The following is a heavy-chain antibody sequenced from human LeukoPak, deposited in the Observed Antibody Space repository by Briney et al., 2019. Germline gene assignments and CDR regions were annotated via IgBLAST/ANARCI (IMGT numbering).Heavy chain of an antibody. CDR2: ISPNSGDT. D-gene: IGHD3-22*01. CDR3: ARDRTSGYNWFDP. V-gene: IGHV1-2*02. CDR1: GYTFTGYY. Sequence: GASVKVSCKASGYTFTGYYMHWVRQAPGQGLEWMGWISPNSGDTNYAQKFQGRGTMTRDTSISTAYMELSRLTSDDTAMYYCARDRTSGYNWFDPWGQGTLVTVSS. J-gene: IGHJ5*02.